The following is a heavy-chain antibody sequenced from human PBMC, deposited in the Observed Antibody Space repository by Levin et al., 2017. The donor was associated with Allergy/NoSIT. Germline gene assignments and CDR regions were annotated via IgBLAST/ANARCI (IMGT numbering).Heavy chain of an antibody. D-gene: IGHD2-15*01. CDR3: ARHVDRGPVLGGSDVVATVDEY. CDR2: IDTSDSYT. J-gene: IGHJ4*02. CDR1: GYRFTTYW. Sequence: GESLKISCKGSGYRFTTYWISWVRQMPGKGLEWMGRIDTSDSYTDYSPSFQGHVTISADKSVSTAYLQWSSLKASDTAMYFCARHVDRGPVLGGSDVVATVDEYWGLGTLVTVSS. V-gene: IGHV5-10-1*01.